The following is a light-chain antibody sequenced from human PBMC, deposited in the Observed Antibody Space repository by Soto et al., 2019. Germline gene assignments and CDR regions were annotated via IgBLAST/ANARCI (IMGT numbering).Light chain of an antibody. CDR3: CSYAGRYTYYV. CDR1: SSDVGGYNF. CDR2: DVS. J-gene: IGLJ1*01. V-gene: IGLV2-11*01. Sequence: QSALTLPRAVSGSPGQSVAISCTGTSSDVGGYNFVSWYQQHPGKAPKLLMYDVSKRPSGVPARFSGSKSGNTASLTISGLQVDDEADYYCCSYAGRYTYYVFGTGQKVTVL.